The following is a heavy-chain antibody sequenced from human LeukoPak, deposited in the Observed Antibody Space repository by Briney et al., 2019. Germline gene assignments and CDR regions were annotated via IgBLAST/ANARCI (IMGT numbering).Heavy chain of an antibody. D-gene: IGHD3-22*01. V-gene: IGHV4-31*03. Sequence: SETLSLTCTVSGGSISSGGYYWSWIRQHPGKGLEWIRYIYYSGSTYYNPSLKSRVTISVDTSKNQFSLKLSSVTAADTAVYYCARGYYDSSGYFIDAFDIWGQGTMVTVSS. CDR1: GGSISSGGYY. CDR2: IYYSGST. J-gene: IGHJ3*02. CDR3: ARGYYDSSGYFIDAFDI.